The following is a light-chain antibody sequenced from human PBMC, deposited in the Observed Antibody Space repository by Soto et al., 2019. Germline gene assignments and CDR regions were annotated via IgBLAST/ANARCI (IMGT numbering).Light chain of an antibody. CDR2: DAS. CDR3: QQYNNYPRT. CDR1: ESIRTW. Sequence: DIQMTQSPTTLSASIVDRVTISCRASESIRTWLAWYQHKPGKAPKFLIYDASTLESGVPSRFSGSGSGTEFTLTISSLQPDHFATYYCQQYNNYPRTFGQGTKV. J-gene: IGKJ1*01. V-gene: IGKV1-5*01.